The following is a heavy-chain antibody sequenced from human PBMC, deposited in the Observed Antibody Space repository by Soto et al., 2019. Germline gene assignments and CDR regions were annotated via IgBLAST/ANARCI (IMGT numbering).Heavy chain of an antibody. J-gene: IGHJ6*03. Sequence: GGSLRLSCAASGFTFSSYAMSWVRQAPGKGLEWVSAISGSGGSTYYADSVKGRFTISRNNSKNTLYLQMNSLRAEDTAVYYCAKDLGLIEDIVATLYYYYYMDVWGKGTTVTVSS. D-gene: IGHD5-12*01. CDR2: ISGSGGST. V-gene: IGHV3-23*01. CDR1: GFTFSSYA. CDR3: AKDLGLIEDIVATLYYYYYMDV.